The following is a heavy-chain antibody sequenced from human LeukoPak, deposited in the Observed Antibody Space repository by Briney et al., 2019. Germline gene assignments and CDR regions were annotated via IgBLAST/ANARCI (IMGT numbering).Heavy chain of an antibody. CDR1: GGSISSYY. CDR3: ATTLTGSYSQSDY. Sequence: KPSETLSLTCTVSGGSISSYYWSWIRQPPGKGLEWIGYIYYSGSTNYNPSLKSRVTMSIDTSKNQFSLKLNSVTAADTAVYYCATTLTGSYSQSDYWGQGTLVTVS. D-gene: IGHD1-26*01. V-gene: IGHV4-59*01. CDR2: IYYSGST. J-gene: IGHJ4*02.